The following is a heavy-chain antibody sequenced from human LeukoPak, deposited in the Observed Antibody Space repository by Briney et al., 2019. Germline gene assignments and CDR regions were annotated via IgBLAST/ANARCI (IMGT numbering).Heavy chain of an antibody. V-gene: IGHV4-34*01. J-gene: IGHJ3*02. CDR3: ARTVTMRGAFDI. Sequence: SETLSLTCAVYGGSFSGYYWSWIRQPPGKGLEWIGEINHSGSTNYNPSLKSRVTISVDTSKNQFSLKLSSVTAADTAVYYCARTVTMRGAFDIWGQGTMVTVSS. D-gene: IGHD3-22*01. CDR2: INHSGST. CDR1: GGSFSGYY.